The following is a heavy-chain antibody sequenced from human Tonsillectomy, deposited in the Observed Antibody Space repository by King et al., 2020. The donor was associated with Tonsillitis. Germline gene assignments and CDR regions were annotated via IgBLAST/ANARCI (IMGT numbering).Heavy chain of an antibody. CDR1: GFTFDDYA. CDR3: AKDYGDYVSLADY. CDR2: IGGDGGST. V-gene: IGHV3-43*02. J-gene: IGHJ4*02. Sequence: VQLVESGGGVVQPGGSLRLSCAASGFTFDDYAMHWVRQAPGKCLEWVSLIGGDGGSTYYADSVKGRFTISRDNSKNSRYLQMNSLKTEDTALYYCAKDYGDYVSLADYWGQGTLVTVSS. D-gene: IGHD4-17*01.